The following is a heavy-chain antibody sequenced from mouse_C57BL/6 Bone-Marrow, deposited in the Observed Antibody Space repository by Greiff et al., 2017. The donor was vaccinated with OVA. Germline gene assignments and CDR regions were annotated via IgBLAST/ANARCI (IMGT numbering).Heavy chain of an antibody. V-gene: IGHV1-39*01. CDR3: ATYYYGGSYDFDY. Sequence: VHVKQSGPELVKPGASVKISCKASGYSFTDYNMNWVKQSNGKSLEWIGVINPNYGTTSYNQKFKGKATLTVDQSSSTAYMQLNSLTSEDSAVYYCATYYYGGSYDFDYWGQGTTLTVSS. D-gene: IGHD1-1*01. J-gene: IGHJ2*01. CDR2: INPNYGTT. CDR1: GYSFTDYN.